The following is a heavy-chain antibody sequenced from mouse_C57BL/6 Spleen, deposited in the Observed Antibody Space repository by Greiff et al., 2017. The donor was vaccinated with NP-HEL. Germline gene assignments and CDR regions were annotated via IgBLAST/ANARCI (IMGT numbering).Heavy chain of an antibody. CDR3: ARGVYYGNYGFAY. V-gene: IGHV1-82*01. J-gene: IGHJ3*01. CDR2: IYPGDGDT. Sequence: QVQLQQSGPELVKPGASVKISCKASGYAFSSSWMNWVKQRPGKGLEWIGRIYPGDGDTNYNGKFKGKATLTADKSSSTAYMQLSSLTSEDSAVYFCARGVYYGNYGFAYWGQGTLVTVSA. D-gene: IGHD2-1*01. CDR1: GYAFSSSW.